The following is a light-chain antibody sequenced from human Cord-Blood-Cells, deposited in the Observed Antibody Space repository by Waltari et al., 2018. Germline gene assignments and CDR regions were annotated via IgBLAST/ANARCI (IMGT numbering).Light chain of an antibody. CDR1: QSVLYSSNNKNY. J-gene: IGKJ2*01. Sequence: DIVMTQSPEPLAVARGERGNSNCKAGQSVLYSSNNKNYLAWYQQKPGQPPKLLIYWASTRESGVPDRFSGSGSGTDFTLTISSLQAEDVAVYYCQQYYSTPPTFGQGTKLEIK. CDR2: WAS. CDR3: QQYYSTPPT. V-gene: IGKV4-1*01.